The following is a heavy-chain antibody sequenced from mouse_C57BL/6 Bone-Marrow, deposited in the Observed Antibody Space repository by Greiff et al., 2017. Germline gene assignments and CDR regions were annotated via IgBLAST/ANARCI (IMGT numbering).Heavy chain of an antibody. CDR2: IYPRSGNT. V-gene: IGHV1-81*01. D-gene: IGHD1-1*01. J-gene: IGHJ4*01. CDR3: ARKIYYYGSSLLKYAMDY. CDR1: GYTFTSYG. Sequence: VQLQQSGAELARPGASVKLSCKASGYTFTSYGISWVKQRTGQGLEWIGEIYPRSGNTYYNEKFKGKATLTADKSSSTAYMELRSLTSEDSAVYFCARKIYYYGSSLLKYAMDYWGQGTSVTVSS.